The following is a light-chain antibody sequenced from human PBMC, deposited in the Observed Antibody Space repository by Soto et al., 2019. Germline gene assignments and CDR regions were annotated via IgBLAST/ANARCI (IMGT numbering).Light chain of an antibody. J-gene: IGKJ1*01. CDR1: QSVSGD. V-gene: IGKV3-15*01. CDR2: TAS. Sequence: EIVLTQSPGTLCLSPGEGATIACRASQSVSGDLAWYQQKPGQAPRLLIYTASSRATGIPARFSGSGAATEFTLTISSLQSEDFAVYYCQQYKNWPQTFGQGTKVDIK. CDR3: QQYKNWPQT.